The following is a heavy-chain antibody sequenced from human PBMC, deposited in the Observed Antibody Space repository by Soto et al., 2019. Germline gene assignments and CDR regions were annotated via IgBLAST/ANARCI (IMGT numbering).Heavy chain of an antibody. J-gene: IGHJ4*02. CDR3: ARGNTGYYGGNSVFDY. D-gene: IGHD4-17*01. V-gene: IGHV1-69*01. Sequence: QVQLVQSGAEVKKPGFSVKVSCKASGGTFSSYAISWVRQAPGQGLEWMGGIIPIFGTANYAQKFQGRVTITADESTSTAYMELSSLRSEDTAVYYCARGNTGYYGGNSVFDYWGQGTLVTVSS. CDR1: GGTFSSYA. CDR2: IIPIFGTA.